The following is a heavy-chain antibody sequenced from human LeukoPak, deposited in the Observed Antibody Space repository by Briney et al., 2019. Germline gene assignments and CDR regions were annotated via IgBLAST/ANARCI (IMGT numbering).Heavy chain of an antibody. J-gene: IGHJ4*02. CDR2: ISGTGGST. D-gene: IGHD3-9*01. Sequence: GGSLRLSCAGSGFTFRSYAISWVRQAPGKGLEWVSAISGTGGSTDYTDSVKGRLTISRDNSKNTLYLQMNSLRAEDTAVYYCATHGYSELRYFDWSTNEWGQGTLVTVSS. CDR3: ATHGYSELRYFDWSTNE. V-gene: IGHV3-23*01. CDR1: GFTFRSYA.